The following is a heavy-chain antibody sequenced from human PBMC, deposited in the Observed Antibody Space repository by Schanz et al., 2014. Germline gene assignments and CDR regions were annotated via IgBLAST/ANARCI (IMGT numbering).Heavy chain of an antibody. D-gene: IGHD1-26*01. Sequence: EVQLVESGGGLVQPGGSLRLSCAASGFTFSNYWMHWVRQAPGKGLVWVSRINGDGSRTAYADSVKGRFTISRDNAKNTLYLQMNSLRAEDTGLYFCARGGSGSHYRLDYWGQGTLVTVSS. CDR3: ARGGSGSHYRLDY. J-gene: IGHJ4*02. CDR2: INGDGSRT. CDR1: GFTFSNYW. V-gene: IGHV3-74*02.